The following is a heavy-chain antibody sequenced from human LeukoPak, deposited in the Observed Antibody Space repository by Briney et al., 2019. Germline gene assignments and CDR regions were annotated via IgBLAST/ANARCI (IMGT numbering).Heavy chain of an antibody. CDR3: TRGPTGYPNWLDP. D-gene: IGHD1-1*01. J-gene: IGHJ5*02. V-gene: IGHV3-66*01. CDR2: IYDVGVT. CDR1: GFPVSRNY. Sequence: GGSLRLSCAASGFPVSRNYKHWVRQAPGEGVEWVSIIYDVGVTDYADSVKGRFTVSRDDSKNTLYLQMNSLRVEDTAVYYFTRGPTGYPNWLDPWGQGTLVTVSS.